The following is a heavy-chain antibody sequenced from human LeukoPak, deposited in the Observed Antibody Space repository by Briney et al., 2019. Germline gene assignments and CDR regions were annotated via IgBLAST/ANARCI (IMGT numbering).Heavy chain of an antibody. D-gene: IGHD2-2*01. V-gene: IGHV4-34*01. CDR3: ARRRGRFGCSSTSCYGGYYYYGMDV. CDR1: GGSFSGYY. CDR2: INHSGST. Sequence: SETLSLTCAVYGGSFSGYYWSWIRQPPGKGLEWIGEINHSGSTNYSPSLKSRVTISVDTSKNQFSPKLSSVTAADTAVYYCARRRGRFGCSSTSCYGGYYYYGMDVWGQGTTVTVSS. J-gene: IGHJ6*02.